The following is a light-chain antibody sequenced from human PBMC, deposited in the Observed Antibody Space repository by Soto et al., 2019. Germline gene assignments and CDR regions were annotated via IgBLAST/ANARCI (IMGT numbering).Light chain of an antibody. Sequence: QSVLTQPPSASGTPGQRVTISCSGSSSNIGSNTGNWYQQLPGTAPQLLIYSNNQRPSGVPDRFSGSKSGTSASLAISGLQSEDEADYYCAAWDDSLNSRVFGGGTQLTVL. V-gene: IGLV1-44*01. J-gene: IGLJ3*02. CDR1: SSNIGSNT. CDR2: SNN. CDR3: AAWDDSLNSRV.